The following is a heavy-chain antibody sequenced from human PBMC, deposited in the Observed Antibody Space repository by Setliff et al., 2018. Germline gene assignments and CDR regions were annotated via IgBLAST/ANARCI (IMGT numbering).Heavy chain of an antibody. CDR1: GGSISSGSCY. D-gene: IGHD3-10*01. CDR2: MYYSGST. V-gene: IGHV4-39*01. J-gene: IGHJ4*02. CDR3: ARHLLVQGTYHFDY. Sequence: SETLSLTCSVSGGSISSGSCYWGWIRQSPGKGLEWIGSMYYSGSTYYNPSLKGRVTLSVDTTKNQFSLKLTSMTAADTAVYFCARHLLVQGTYHFDYWGQGSPVTAPQ.